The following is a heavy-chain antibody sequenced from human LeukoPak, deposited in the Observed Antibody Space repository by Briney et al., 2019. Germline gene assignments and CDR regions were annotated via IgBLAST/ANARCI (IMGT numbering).Heavy chain of an antibody. V-gene: IGHV3-9*01. D-gene: IGHD4-17*01. CDR3: ARDSSDYGDYGYYFDY. CDR1: GFTFDDYA. Sequence: PGRSLRLSCAASGFTFDDYAMHWVRQAPGKGLEWVSGISWNSGSIGYADSVKGRFTISRDNAKNSLYLQMNSLRAEDTAVYYCARDSSDYGDYGYYFDYWGQGTLVTVSS. J-gene: IGHJ4*02. CDR2: ISWNSGSI.